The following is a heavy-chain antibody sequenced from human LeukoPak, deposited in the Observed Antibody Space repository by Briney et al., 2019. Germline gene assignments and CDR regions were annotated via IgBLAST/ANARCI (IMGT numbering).Heavy chain of an antibody. Sequence: GRSLRLSCAASGFTFSSYAMHWVRQAPGKGLEWVAVISYDGSNKYYADSVKGRFIISRDNAKNSMFLQMNSLRAEDTAVYYCVRDQGGAVSYWGQGTLVTVSS. CDR3: VRDQGGAVSY. D-gene: IGHD3-16*01. CDR2: ISYDGSNK. V-gene: IGHV3-30*04. CDR1: GFTFSSYA. J-gene: IGHJ4*02.